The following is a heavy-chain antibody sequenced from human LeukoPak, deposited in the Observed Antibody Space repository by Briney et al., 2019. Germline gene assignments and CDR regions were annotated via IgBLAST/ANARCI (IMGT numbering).Heavy chain of an antibody. CDR2: INPNSGGT. Sequence: ASVKVSCKASGYTFTGYYMHWMRQAPGQGLEWMGWINPNSGGTNYTQKFQGRVTMTRDTSISTAYMELRRLSYDDTAVYYCARDSFNPRGLIGYYPYNSFDYWGQGTLVTVSS. J-gene: IGHJ4*02. CDR1: GYTFTGYY. V-gene: IGHV1-2*02. CDR3: ARDSFNPRGLIGYYPYNSFDY. D-gene: IGHD3-9*01.